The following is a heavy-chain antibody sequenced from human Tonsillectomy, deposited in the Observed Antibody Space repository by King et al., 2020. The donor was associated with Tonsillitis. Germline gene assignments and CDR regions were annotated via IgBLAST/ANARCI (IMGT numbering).Heavy chain of an antibody. Sequence: VQLVESGGGLVQPGGSLSLSCAASGFTFSAFFMDWVRQAPGKGLEWVGRIRNKPSSYTTEYAAYVKGRFTISRDDSRNSLYLHMNSLKRDDTAVYYCARGVCSGGNCYAGDYWGQGTLVTVSS. J-gene: IGHJ4*02. D-gene: IGHD2-15*01. CDR2: IRNKPSSYTT. CDR1: GFTFSAFF. CDR3: ARGVCSGGNCYAGDY. V-gene: IGHV3-72*01.